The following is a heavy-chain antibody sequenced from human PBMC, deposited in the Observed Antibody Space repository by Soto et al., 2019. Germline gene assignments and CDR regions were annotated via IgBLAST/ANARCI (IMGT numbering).Heavy chain of an antibody. D-gene: IGHD1-26*01. J-gene: IGHJ3*02. CDR2: IIPIFGTA. Sequence: SVKVSCKASGGTFSSYAISWVRQAPGQGLEWMGGIIPIFGTANYAQKFQGRATITADKSTSTAYMELSSLRSEDTAVYYCARGSGMGAPDGSFDIWGQGTMVTVSS. V-gene: IGHV1-69*06. CDR3: ARGSGMGAPDGSFDI. CDR1: GGTFSSYA.